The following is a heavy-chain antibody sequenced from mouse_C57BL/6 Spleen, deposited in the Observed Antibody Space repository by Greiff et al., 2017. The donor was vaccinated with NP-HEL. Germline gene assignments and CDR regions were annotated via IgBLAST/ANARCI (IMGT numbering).Heavy chain of an antibody. J-gene: IGHJ4*01. CDR2: IYPRSGNT. CDR3: ARRSLAPYAMDY. CDR1: GYTFTSYG. V-gene: IGHV1-81*01. Sequence: VQLQQSGAELARPGASVKLSCKASGYTFTSYGISWVKQRTGQGLEWIGEIYPRSGNTYYNEKFKGKATLTADKSSSTAYMELRSLTSEDSAVYFCARRSLAPYAMDYWGQGTSVTVSS.